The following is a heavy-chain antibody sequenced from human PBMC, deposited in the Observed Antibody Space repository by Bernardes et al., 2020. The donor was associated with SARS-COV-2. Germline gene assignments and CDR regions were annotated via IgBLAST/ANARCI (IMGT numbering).Heavy chain of an antibody. Sequence: SETLSLTCTVSGGSISSYYWSWIRQPPGKGLEWIGYIYYSGSTNYNPSLKSRVTISVDTSKNQFSLKLSSVTAADTAVYYCARAPFPPHYYDFWSGPSSPIYYYYMDVWGKGTTVTVSS. CDR1: GGSISSYY. D-gene: IGHD3-3*01. CDR3: ARAPFPPHYYDFWSGPSSPIYYYYMDV. V-gene: IGHV4-59*01. J-gene: IGHJ6*03. CDR2: IYYSGST.